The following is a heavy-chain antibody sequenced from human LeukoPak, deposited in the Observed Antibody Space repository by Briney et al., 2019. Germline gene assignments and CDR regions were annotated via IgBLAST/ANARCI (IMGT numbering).Heavy chain of an antibody. CDR2: INHSGST. J-gene: IGHJ4*02. Sequence: PSETLSLTCAVYGGSFSGYYWSWIRQPPGKGLEWIGEINHSGSTNYNPSLKSRVTISVDTSKNQFSLKLSSVTAADTAVYYCAGGRRYYGSGSLFDYWGQGTLVTVSS. CDR1: GGSFSGYY. D-gene: IGHD3-10*01. V-gene: IGHV4-34*01. CDR3: AGGRRYYGSGSLFDY.